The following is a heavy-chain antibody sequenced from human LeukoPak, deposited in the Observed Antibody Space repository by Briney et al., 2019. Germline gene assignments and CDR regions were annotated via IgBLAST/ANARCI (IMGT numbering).Heavy chain of an antibody. D-gene: IGHD3-3*01. J-gene: IGHJ4*02. CDR2: MSGSGGYT. CDR3: ARFYDFYV. CDR1: GFTVSSNY. Sequence: GGSLRLSCAASGFTVSSNYMSWVRQAPGKGLEWVSAMSGSGGYTYYADSVKGRFTISRDNSKNTLYLQMNSLRAEDTAVYYCARFYDFYVWGQGTLVTVSS. V-gene: IGHV3-53*01.